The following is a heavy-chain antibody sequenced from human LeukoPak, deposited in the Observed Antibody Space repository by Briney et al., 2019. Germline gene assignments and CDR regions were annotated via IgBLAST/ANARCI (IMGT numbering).Heavy chain of an antibody. V-gene: IGHV1-2*02. CDR2: INSDSGGT. CDR3: ARDSYSSSLWR. J-gene: IGHJ3*01. Sequence: GASVKVSCKASGYTFTGDFIHWVRQAPGQGLEWMGWINSDSGGTNYARKFQGRVTMTRDTSISTAYMELSSLRSDDTAVYYCARDSYSSSLWRWGQGTMVTVSS. D-gene: IGHD6-6*01. CDR1: GYTFTGDF.